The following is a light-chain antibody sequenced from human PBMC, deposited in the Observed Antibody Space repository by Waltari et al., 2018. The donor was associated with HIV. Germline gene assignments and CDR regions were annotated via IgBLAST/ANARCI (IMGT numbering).Light chain of an antibody. V-gene: IGLV3-1*01. CDR1: KLDDKY. J-gene: IGLJ2*01. Sequence: SYELTQPPSVSVSPGQTASITCSGDKLDDKYAYWYQQKPGQSPVLIICQDTKRPSGIPERFSGSNSGNTATLTISGTQAMDEADYYCQAWDTRNVVFGGGTKLTVL. CDR3: QAWDTRNVV. CDR2: QDT.